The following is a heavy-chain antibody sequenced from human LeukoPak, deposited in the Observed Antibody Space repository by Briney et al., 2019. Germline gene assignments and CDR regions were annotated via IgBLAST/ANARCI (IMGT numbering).Heavy chain of an antibody. CDR1: GGSISSYY. CDR3: ARTPSYSSGDYFDY. V-gene: IGHV4-59*01. J-gene: IGHJ4*02. Sequence: PSETLSLTCTVSGGSISSYYWSWLRQPPGKGLEWIGYIYYSGSTNYNPSLKSRVTISVDTSKNQFSLKLSSVTAADTAVYYCARTPSYSSGDYFDYWGQGTLVTVSS. D-gene: IGHD6-25*01. CDR2: IYYSGST.